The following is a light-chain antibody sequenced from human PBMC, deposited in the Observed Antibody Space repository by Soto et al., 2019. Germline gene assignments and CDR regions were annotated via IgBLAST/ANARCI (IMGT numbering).Light chain of an antibody. CDR2: GAS. V-gene: IGKV3-20*01. Sequence: EIVLTQSPVTLSLSPGERATLSCRASQSVDNYLAWYQQKPGQAPRLLIYGASTRAAGIPDRFSGSGSGTDFTLTITRLEPEDSAVYFCQQYTGPPTTFGQGTRLEIK. CDR3: QQYTGPPTT. J-gene: IGKJ5*01. CDR1: QSVDNY.